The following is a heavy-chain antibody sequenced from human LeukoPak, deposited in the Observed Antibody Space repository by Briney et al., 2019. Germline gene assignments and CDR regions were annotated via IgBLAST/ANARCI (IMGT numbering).Heavy chain of an antibody. CDR1: GFTFSSYW. D-gene: IGHD2-2*02. CDR2: INSDGSIT. J-gene: IGHJ4*02. Sequence: GGSLRLSCTASGFTFSSYWMHWVRHAPGKGLVWVSRINSDGSITNYADSVKGRFTISRDNAENTLHLQMNSLRAEDTAVYYCARSTPAVPFNYWGQGTLVTVSS. V-gene: IGHV3-74*01. CDR3: ARSTPAVPFNY.